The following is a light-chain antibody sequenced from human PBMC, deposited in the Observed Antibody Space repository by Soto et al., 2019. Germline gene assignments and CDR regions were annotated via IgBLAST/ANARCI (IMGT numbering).Light chain of an antibody. J-gene: IGKJ5*01. CDR3: LQHNSYPIT. Sequence: DIEVTQSPSAMSASVGDRVTVTCRASQDISNDLGWFQQKPGEVPKRLIYAASSLQSGVPSRFSGSGSGTEFTLTISSLQPEDFATYYCLQHNSYPITFGQGTRLEI. V-gene: IGKV1-17*03. CDR2: AAS. CDR1: QDISND.